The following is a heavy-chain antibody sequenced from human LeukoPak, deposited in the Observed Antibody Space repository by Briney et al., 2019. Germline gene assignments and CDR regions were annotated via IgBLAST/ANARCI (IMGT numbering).Heavy chain of an antibody. CDR3: AGHGEPKETSSDAFDI. J-gene: IGHJ3*02. D-gene: IGHD2-21*01. CDR2: IYYSGST. Sequence: SETLSLTCTVSGGSISSYYWSWIRQPPGKGLEWIGYIYYSGSTNYNPSLKSRVTISVDTSKNQFSLKLSSVTAADTAVYYCAGHGEPKETSSDAFDIWGQGTMVTVSS. CDR1: GGSISSYY. V-gene: IGHV4-59*08.